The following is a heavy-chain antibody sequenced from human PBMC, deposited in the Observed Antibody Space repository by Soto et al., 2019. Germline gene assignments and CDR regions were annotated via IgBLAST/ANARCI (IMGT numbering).Heavy chain of an antibody. CDR2: VGTSGDTT. CDR1: AFTFNNYD. Sequence: EVQLLESGGGLIQPGGSLRLSRAASAFTFNNYDISCVLQAPGQGREWFSVVGTSGDTTYYADSVKGRFTISRDNSKTTLYLQMSSLRADDTALYYCAKGGWLDDWGQGTLVTVSS. J-gene: IGHJ5*02. V-gene: IGHV3-23*01. CDR3: AKGGWLDD.